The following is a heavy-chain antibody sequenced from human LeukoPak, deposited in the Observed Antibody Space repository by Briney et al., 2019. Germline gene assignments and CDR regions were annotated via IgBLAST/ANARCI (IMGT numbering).Heavy chain of an antibody. J-gene: IGHJ4*02. CDR2: IKQDGSEK. CDR1: GFTFTNYW. Sequence: PGGSLRLSCAASGFTFTNYWVTWVRQGPGKGLEWVANIKQDGSEKYYIASVRGRFTISRDNAKNSLYLQMNSLTVEDTAVYYCARSNLAAFDSWGQGTLDTVSS. V-gene: IGHV3-7*04. D-gene: IGHD6-25*01. CDR3: ARSNLAAFDS.